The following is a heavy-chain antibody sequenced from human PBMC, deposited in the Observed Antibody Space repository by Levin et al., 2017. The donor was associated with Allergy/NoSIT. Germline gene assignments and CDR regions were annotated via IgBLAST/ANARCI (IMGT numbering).Heavy chain of an antibody. CDR1: GFTFSDYY. CDR2: ISSSGSTI. V-gene: IGHV3-11*01. CDR3: ARVRLRSDDY. D-gene: IGHD3-16*01. Sequence: GESLKISCAASGFTFSDYYMSWIRQAPGKGLEWVSYISSSGSTIYYADSVKGRFTISRDNAKNSLYLQMNSLRAEDTAVYYCARVRLRSDDYWGQGTLVTVSS. J-gene: IGHJ4*02.